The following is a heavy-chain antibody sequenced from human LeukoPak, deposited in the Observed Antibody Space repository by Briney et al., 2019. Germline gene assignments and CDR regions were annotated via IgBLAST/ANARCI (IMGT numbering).Heavy chain of an antibody. Sequence: KFQGRVTITRDTSASIAYMELSSLRSEDTAVYYCAREVAAAGDYWGQGTLVTVSS. J-gene: IGHJ4*02. D-gene: IGHD6-13*01. CDR3: AREVAAAGDY. V-gene: IGHV1-3*01.